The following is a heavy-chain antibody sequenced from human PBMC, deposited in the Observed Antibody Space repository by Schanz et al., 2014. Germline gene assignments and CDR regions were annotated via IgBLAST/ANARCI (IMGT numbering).Heavy chain of an antibody. CDR3: ARDLEGYDGGGGGFDP. V-gene: IGHV3-13*04. CDR1: GFSIRNHD. J-gene: IGHJ5*02. D-gene: IGHD2-21*01. Sequence: EVQLVESGGGLVQPGGSLRLSCAASGFSIRNHDMHWVRQATGAGLEWVSAIGTAGDTFYLDSVKGRFTIFRENAKNSLYLQMNSLRAGDTAVYYCARDLEGYDGGGGGFDPWGQGTLVTVSS. CDR2: IGTAGDT.